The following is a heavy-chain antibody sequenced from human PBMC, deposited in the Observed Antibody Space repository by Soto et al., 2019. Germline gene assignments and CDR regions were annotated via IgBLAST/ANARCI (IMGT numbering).Heavy chain of an antibody. CDR2: ISSSGSTI. D-gene: IGHD2-8*01. J-gene: IGHJ4*02. Sequence: GGSLRLSCAVSGFTFSSYDMNWVRQAPGKGLEWVSYISSSGSTIYYADSVKGRFTISRDNAKNSLYLQMNSLRDEDTAVYYGATGPPYTNIFFGHWGQGTLVTVSS. V-gene: IGHV3-48*03. CDR3: ATGPPYTNIFFGH. CDR1: GFTFSSYD.